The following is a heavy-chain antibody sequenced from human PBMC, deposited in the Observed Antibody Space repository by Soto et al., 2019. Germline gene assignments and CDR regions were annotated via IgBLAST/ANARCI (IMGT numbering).Heavy chain of an antibody. J-gene: IGHJ5*02. CDR2: IYYSGST. D-gene: IGHD2-2*01. V-gene: IGHV4-39*01. CDR3: ARCGYCSSASCPNWFDP. CDR1: GGSISSSSYY. Sequence: SETLSLTCTVSGGSISSSSYYWGWIRQPPGKGLEWFGSIYYSGSTYYNPSLKSRVTISVDTSKNQCYLTLSAVTAADTAVYFCARCGYCSSASCPNWFDPWGQGTLVTVSS.